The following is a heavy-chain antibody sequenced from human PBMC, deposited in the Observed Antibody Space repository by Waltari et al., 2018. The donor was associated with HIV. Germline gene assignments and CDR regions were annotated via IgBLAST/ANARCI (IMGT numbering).Heavy chain of an antibody. CDR3: ARGPSRTDDYSNYVINYYYMDV. Sequence: QVLLVESGGGVVQGGRSLRLSCAASGFTFSTYAMHWVRQAPGKGLEWVAVISYDGNNKYYGDSVKGRFTIARDNSKRTLYLQMTRLRVEDTAVYYCARGPSRTDDYSNYVINYYYMDVWGKGTTVIVSS. CDR2: ISYDGNNK. V-gene: IGHV3-30*04. CDR1: GFTFSTYA. J-gene: IGHJ6*03. D-gene: IGHD4-4*01.